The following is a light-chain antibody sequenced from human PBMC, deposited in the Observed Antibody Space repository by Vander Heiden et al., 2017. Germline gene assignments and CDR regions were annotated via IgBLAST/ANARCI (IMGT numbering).Light chain of an antibody. CDR1: KSNIGAAYD. Sequence: QSVLTQPPSVSVAPWQRVTLSCTGSKSNIGAAYDVNWYQQLPGTAPKLIISANTNRPSGVPDRFSGSKSGTSASLAIAGLQAEDEADYYCQSYDSRLSGYVFGIGTKVTVL. V-gene: IGLV1-40*01. CDR3: QSYDSRLSGYV. J-gene: IGLJ1*01. CDR2: ANT.